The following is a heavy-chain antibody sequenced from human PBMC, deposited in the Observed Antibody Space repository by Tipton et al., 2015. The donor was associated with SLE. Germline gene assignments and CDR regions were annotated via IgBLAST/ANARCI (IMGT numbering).Heavy chain of an antibody. V-gene: IGHV3-11*04. CDR1: GFTFSDYY. Sequence: GSLRLSCAASGFTFSDYYMSWIRQAPGKGLEWVSYISSSGSTIYYADSVKGRFTISRDNAKNSLYLQMNSLRAEDTAVYYCARWVSIFGVVISYFDYWGQGTLVTVSS. D-gene: IGHD3-3*01. J-gene: IGHJ4*02. CDR2: ISSSGSTI. CDR3: ARWVSIFGVVISYFDY.